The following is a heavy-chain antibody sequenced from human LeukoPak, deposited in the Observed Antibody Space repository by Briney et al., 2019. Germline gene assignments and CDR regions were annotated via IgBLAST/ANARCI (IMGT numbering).Heavy chain of an antibody. V-gene: IGHV1-18*01. CDR1: GYTFTSYG. Sequence: ASVKVSCKASGYTFTSYGISWVRQAPGQGLEWMGWISAYNGNTNYAQKLQGRVTMTTDTSTSTAYMELRSLRSDDTAVYYCARDSPFYYDSSGYYLPDTADAFDIWGQGTMVTVSS. D-gene: IGHD3-22*01. J-gene: IGHJ3*02. CDR3: ARDSPFYYDSSGYYLPDTADAFDI. CDR2: ISAYNGNT.